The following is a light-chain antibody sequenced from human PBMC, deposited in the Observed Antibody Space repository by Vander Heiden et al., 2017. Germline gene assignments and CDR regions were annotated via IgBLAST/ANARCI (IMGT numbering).Light chain of an antibody. V-gene: IGKV3-11*01. J-gene: IGKJ4*01. CDR2: DAS. CDR1: QSVSSY. CDR3: QQPSNWPPLT. Sequence: EIVLTQSPATLSLSPGERATLSCRASQSVSSYLAWYQQKPGQAPRLLIYDASNRDTGIPARFSGSGCGTDFTITISSLEPEDFAVYYCQQPSNWPPLTFGGGTKVEIK.